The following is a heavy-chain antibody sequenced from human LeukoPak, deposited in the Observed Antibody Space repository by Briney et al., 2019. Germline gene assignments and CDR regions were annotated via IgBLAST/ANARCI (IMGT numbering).Heavy chain of an antibody. D-gene: IGHD5-18*01. CDR1: GFTFSSYS. CDR2: ISSSSSYI. J-gene: IGHJ4*02. CDR3: ARGWGGNSYGLFDY. Sequence: GGSLRLSCAASGFTFSSYSMNWVRQAPGKGLEWVSSISSSSSYIYYADSVKGRFTISRDNAKNSLYLQMNSLRAEDTAVYYCARGWGGNSYGLFDYWGQGTLVTVSS. V-gene: IGHV3-21*01.